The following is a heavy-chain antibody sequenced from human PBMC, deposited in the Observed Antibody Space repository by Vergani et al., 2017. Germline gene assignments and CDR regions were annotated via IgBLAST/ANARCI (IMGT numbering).Heavy chain of an antibody. D-gene: IGHD2-2*01. Sequence: QMQLQESGPGLVKASETLSLTCTVSGDSIISRSYYWGWIRQPPGKGLEWIGSIYNSGNGDSSSSLKSRVTISVDTSKNQFSLKLSSVTAADTAVYYCARGRGYCSSTSCYQDYWGQGTLVTVSS. J-gene: IGHJ4*02. CDR1: GDSIISRSYY. CDR2: IYNSGNG. CDR3: ARGRGYCSSTSCYQDY. V-gene: IGHV4-39*07.